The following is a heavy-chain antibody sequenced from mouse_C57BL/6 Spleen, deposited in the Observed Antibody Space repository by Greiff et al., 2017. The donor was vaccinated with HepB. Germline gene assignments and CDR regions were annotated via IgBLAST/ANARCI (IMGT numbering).Heavy chain of an antibody. Sequence: DVHLVESGGGLVKPGGSLKLSCAASGFTFSDYGMHWVRQAPEKGLEWVAYISSGSSTIYYADTVKGRFTISRDNAKNTLFLQMTSLRSEDTAMYYCARQFYGSSFWYFDVWGTGTTVTVSS. V-gene: IGHV5-17*01. CDR1: GFTFSDYG. CDR3: ARQFYGSSFWYFDV. D-gene: IGHD1-1*01. CDR2: ISSGSSTI. J-gene: IGHJ1*03.